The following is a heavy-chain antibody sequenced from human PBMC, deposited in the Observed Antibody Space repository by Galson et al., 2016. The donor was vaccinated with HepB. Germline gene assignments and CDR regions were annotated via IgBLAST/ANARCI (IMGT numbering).Heavy chain of an antibody. J-gene: IGHJ4*02. D-gene: IGHD3-22*01. V-gene: IGHV3-23*01. CDR3: AKDRFGSGWAFDH. CDR1: GFTFRSNA. Sequence: SLRLSCAASGFTFRSNAMGWVRQPPGGGLEWVSSISVSDTFYAGSVRSRFTISRDISNNTLYLQMNSLRADDTAVYYCAKDRFGSGWAFDHWGQGIMVAVSS. CDR2: ISVSDT.